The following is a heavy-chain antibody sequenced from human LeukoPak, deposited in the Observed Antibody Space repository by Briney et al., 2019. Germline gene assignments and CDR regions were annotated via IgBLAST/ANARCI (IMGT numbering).Heavy chain of an antibody. Sequence: PSETLSLTCTVSGGSISGSYWSWIRQPPGKGLEWIAYMYNSGSTNYNPSLKSRVTISVDTSKNQFSLKLSSVTAADTAVYYCARAHRSLYSNYYYYMDVWGKGTTVTVSS. D-gene: IGHD4-11*01. V-gene: IGHV4-59*12. J-gene: IGHJ6*03. CDR2: MYNSGST. CDR1: GGSISGSY. CDR3: ARAHRSLYSNYYYYMDV.